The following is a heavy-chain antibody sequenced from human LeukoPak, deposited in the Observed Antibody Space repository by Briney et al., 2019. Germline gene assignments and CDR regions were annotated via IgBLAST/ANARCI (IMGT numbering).Heavy chain of an antibody. CDR3: ARDKAGIFDY. CDR1: GFTFSSYG. CDR2: IWYDGSNI. J-gene: IGHJ4*02. Sequence: GRSLRLSCAASGFTFSSYGMHWVRQAPGKGLEWVAVIWYDGSNIYYADSVKGRFTISRDNSKNTLYLQMNSLRAEDTAVYYCARDKAGIFDYWGQGTLVTVSS. D-gene: IGHD6-19*01. V-gene: IGHV3-33*01.